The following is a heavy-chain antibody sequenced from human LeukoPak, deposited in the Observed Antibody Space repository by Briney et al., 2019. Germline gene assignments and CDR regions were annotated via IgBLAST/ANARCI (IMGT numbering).Heavy chain of an antibody. CDR2: ISAYNGNT. D-gene: IGHD4-17*01. CDR3: ARVPDYGDYLHFDY. CDR1: GYTFTSYG. V-gene: IGHV1-18*01. Sequence: GATVKVSCKASGYTFTSYGISWVRQAPGQGLEWMGWISAYNGNTNYAQKLQGRVTMTTDTSTSTAYMELRSLRSDDTAVYYCARVPDYGDYLHFDYWGQGTLVTVSS. J-gene: IGHJ4*02.